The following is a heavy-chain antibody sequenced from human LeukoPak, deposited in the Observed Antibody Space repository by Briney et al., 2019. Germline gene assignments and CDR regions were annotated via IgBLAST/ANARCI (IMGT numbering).Heavy chain of an antibody. D-gene: IGHD2-15*01. CDR1: GFPFSDHY. CDR3: ATVVAATFNAFDI. CDR2: ISSSGSTI. V-gene: IGHV3-11*01. Sequence: GGSLRLSCATPGFPFSDHYMSWIPQPPGKGLEWVSYISSSGSTIYYADSVKGRFTISRDNAKNSLYLQMNSLRAEDTAVYYGATVVAATFNAFDIWGQGTMVTVSS. J-gene: IGHJ3*02.